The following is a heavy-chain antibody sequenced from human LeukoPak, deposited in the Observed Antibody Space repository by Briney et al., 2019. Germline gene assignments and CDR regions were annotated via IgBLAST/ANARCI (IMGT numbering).Heavy chain of an antibody. Sequence: GGSLRLSCAASGFTFNTYTMNWVRQAPGKGLDWVSAISGSGGSTYYADSVKGRFTISRDNSKNTLYLQMNSLRAEDTAVYYCAKDDSNLPFDYWGQETLVTVSS. CDR2: ISGSGGST. V-gene: IGHV3-23*01. CDR1: GFTFNTYT. CDR3: AKDDSNLPFDY. D-gene: IGHD2-21*01. J-gene: IGHJ4*02.